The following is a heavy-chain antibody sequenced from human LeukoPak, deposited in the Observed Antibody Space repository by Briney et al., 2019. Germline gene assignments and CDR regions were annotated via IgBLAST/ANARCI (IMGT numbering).Heavy chain of an antibody. V-gene: IGHV1-2*02. CDR3: ARGSSSPVPNFDY. D-gene: IGHD6-13*01. CDR1: GYTFTGYY. J-gene: IGHJ4*02. CDR2: INPNSGGT. Sequence: GASVKVSCKASGYTFTGYYMHWVRQAPGQGLEWMGWINPNSGGTNYAQKFQGRVTMTRDTSITTAYMELPTLTSDDTAVYYCARGSSSPVPNFDYWGQGTLVTVSS.